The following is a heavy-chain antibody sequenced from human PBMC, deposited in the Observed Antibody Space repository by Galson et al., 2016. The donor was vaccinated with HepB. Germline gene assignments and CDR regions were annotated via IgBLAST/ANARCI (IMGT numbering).Heavy chain of an antibody. Sequence: SVKVSCKASGFTFTGHYMHWVRQAAGQGLEWMGWINGDSGVTHYAEKFQGRVTLTRDTSISTFYMELNNLRSDDTATYYCTRDHKWGPDYWGQGTLVAVSS. CDR2: INGDSGVT. J-gene: IGHJ4*02. CDR1: GFTFTGHY. CDR3: TRDHKWGPDY. D-gene: IGHD7-27*01. V-gene: IGHV1-2*02.